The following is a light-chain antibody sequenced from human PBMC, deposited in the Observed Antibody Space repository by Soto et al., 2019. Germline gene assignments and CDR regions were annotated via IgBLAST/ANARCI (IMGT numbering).Light chain of an antibody. CDR3: QQYETFSGT. CDR2: DAS. Sequence: DIQLTQSPSFLSASVGARVTITFRASQGISIYLAWYQQKPGKAPKLLIYDASALPRGVPSRFSGSGSGTKFTLTIASLQPDDFATYYCQQYETFSGTFGPGTKVDNK. J-gene: IGKJ1*01. V-gene: IGKV1-9*01. CDR1: QGISIY.